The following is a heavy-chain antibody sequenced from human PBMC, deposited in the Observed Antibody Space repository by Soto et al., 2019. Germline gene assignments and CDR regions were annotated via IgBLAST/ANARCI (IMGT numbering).Heavy chain of an antibody. Sequence: SETPSLTCAVSGGSISSGGYSWSWIRQPPGKGLEWIGYIYHSGSTYYNPSLKSRVTISVDRSKNQFSLKLSSVTAADTAVYYCARVTSPWGQGTLVTVSS. CDR3: ARVTSP. CDR1: GGSISSGGYS. CDR2: IYHSGST. J-gene: IGHJ5*02. V-gene: IGHV4-30-2*01.